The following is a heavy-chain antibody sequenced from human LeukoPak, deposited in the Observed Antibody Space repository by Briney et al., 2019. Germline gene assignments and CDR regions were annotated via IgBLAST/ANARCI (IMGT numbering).Heavy chain of an antibody. V-gene: IGHV4-59*08. CDR2: IYYSGST. D-gene: IGHD6-25*01. J-gene: IGHJ2*01. CDR1: GGSISSYY. CDR3: ARQGGGFWYFDL. Sequence: PSETLSLTCTVSGGSISSYYWSWIRQPPGKGLEWIGYIYYSGSTNYNPSLKSRFTISVDTSKNQFSLKLSSVTAADTAVYYCARQGGGFWYFDLWGRGTLVTVSS.